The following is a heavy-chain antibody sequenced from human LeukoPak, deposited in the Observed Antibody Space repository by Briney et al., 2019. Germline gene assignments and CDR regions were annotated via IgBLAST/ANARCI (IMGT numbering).Heavy chain of an antibody. D-gene: IGHD3-10*01. CDR1: GFTFSSYA. V-gene: IGHV3-30-3*01. J-gene: IGHJ4*02. CDR3: ARGWTHRPKEAMVRGVTLGYYFDY. Sequence: PGGSLRLSCAASGFTFSSYAMHWVHQAPGKGLEWVAVISYDGSNKYYADSVKGRFTISRDNSKNTLYLQMNSLRAEDTAVYYCARGWTHRPKEAMVRGVTLGYYFDYWGQGTLVTVSS. CDR2: ISYDGSNK.